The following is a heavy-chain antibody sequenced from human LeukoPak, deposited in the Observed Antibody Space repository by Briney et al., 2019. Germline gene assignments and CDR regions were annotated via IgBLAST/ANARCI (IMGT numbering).Heavy chain of an antibody. Sequence: SGTLSLTCAVSGGSISSSNWWSWVRQPPGKGLEWIGEIYHSGSTNYNPSLKSRVTISVDKSKSQFSLKLSSVTAADTAVYYCARGGYCSSTSCLEMDVWGQGTTVTVSS. CDR1: GGSISSSNW. CDR3: ARGGYCSSTSCLEMDV. J-gene: IGHJ6*02. V-gene: IGHV4-4*02. CDR2: IYHSGST. D-gene: IGHD2-2*03.